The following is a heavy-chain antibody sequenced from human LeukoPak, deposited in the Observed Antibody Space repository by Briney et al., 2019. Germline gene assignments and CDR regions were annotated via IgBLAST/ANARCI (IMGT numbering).Heavy chain of an antibody. CDR2: INPNSGGT. Sequence: ASVKVSCKASEYTFTNYDINWVRQATGQGLEWMGWINPNSGGTNYAQKFQGRVTMTRDTSISTAYMELSRLRSDDTAVYYCARGSVVVPAALNWFDPWGQGTLVTVSS. CDR3: ARGSVVVPAALNWFDP. V-gene: IGHV1-2*02. D-gene: IGHD2-2*01. CDR1: EYTFTNYD. J-gene: IGHJ5*02.